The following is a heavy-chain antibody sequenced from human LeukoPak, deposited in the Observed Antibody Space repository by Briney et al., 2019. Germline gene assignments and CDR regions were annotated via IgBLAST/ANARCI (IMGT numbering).Heavy chain of an antibody. Sequence: GGSLRLSCAASGFTFNNYNMNWVRQAPGKGLEWVSYISSSSSTTHYADSVRGRFTISRDNAQNSLYLQMNSLRAEDTAVYYCARVVWGGYRKDYWGQGTLVTVSS. D-gene: IGHD3-16*02. CDR1: GFTFNNYN. CDR2: ISSSSSTT. V-gene: IGHV3-48*01. CDR3: ARVVWGGYRKDY. J-gene: IGHJ4*02.